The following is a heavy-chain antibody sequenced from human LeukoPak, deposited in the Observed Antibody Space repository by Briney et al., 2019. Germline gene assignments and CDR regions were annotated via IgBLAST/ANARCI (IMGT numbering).Heavy chain of an antibody. CDR1: GGSISSYY. CDR3: ASYDILTGVDY. Sequence: SETLSLTCTVSGGSISSYYWSWIRQPAGKGLEWIGRIHTSGSTNYNPSLKSRVTMSVDTSKNQFSLKLSSVTAADTAVYYCASYDILTGVDYWGQGTLVTVSS. D-gene: IGHD3-9*01. CDR2: IHTSGST. V-gene: IGHV4-4*07. J-gene: IGHJ4*02.